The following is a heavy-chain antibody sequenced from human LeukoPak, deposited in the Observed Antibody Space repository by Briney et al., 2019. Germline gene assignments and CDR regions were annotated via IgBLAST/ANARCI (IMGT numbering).Heavy chain of an antibody. V-gene: IGHV1-18*04. CDR3: ARDKGRVLDYYGSGSDY. CDR1: GYTFNSYA. CDR2: ISAYNGNT. J-gene: IGHJ4*02. D-gene: IGHD3-10*01. Sequence: ASVKVSCKTSGYTFNSYAFSLVRQAPGQGLGWMGWISAYNGNTNYAQKLQGRVTLTTDTSTNTAYMELRSLRSDDTAMYYCARDKGRVLDYYGSGSDYWGQGTLVTVSS.